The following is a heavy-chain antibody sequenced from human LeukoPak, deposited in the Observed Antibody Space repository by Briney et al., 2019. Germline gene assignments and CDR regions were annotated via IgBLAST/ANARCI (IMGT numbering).Heavy chain of an antibody. CDR3: ARHRMSSGWPIDY. D-gene: IGHD6-19*01. V-gene: IGHV4-39*01. J-gene: IGHJ4*02. Sequence: SETLSLTCIVSGGSLSGSGYYWGWIRQPPGKGLEWIGSIHYSGTTYYNPSLKSRVTISVDTSKNQFSLKLSSVTAADTAVFYCARHRMSSGWPIDYWGQGTLVAVSS. CDR1: GGSLSGSGYY. CDR2: IHYSGTT.